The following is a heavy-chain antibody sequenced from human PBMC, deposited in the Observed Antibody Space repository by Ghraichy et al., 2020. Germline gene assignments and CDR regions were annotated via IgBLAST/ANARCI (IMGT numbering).Heavy chain of an antibody. CDR1: GDSVSSNTAS. Sequence: SQTLSLTCAISGDSVSSNTASWNWVRQSPSRGLEWLGRTYYRSEWYYDYAVSVKSRVTFIPDTSRNQVSLELKSVTPEDTAVYYCARDKPHRPKAGNFDYWDQGPWSPSPQ. CDR2: TYYRSEWYY. CDR3: ARDKPHRPKAGNFDY. J-gene: IGHJ4*02. D-gene: IGHD6-13*01. V-gene: IGHV6-1*01.